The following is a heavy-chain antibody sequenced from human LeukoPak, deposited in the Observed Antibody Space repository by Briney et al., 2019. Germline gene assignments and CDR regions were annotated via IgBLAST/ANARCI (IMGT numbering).Heavy chain of an antibody. CDR1: GFTFSSYG. D-gene: IGHD3-10*01. J-gene: IGHJ4*02. CDR2: IRYDGSNK. CDR3: AKSRHMVRGVTPFDY. Sequence: PGGSLRLSCAASGFTFSSYGMHWVRQAPGKGLEWVAFIRYDGSNKYYADSVKGRFTISRDNSKNTPYLQMNSLRAEDTAVYYCAKSRHMVRGVTPFDYWGQGTLVTVSS. V-gene: IGHV3-30*02.